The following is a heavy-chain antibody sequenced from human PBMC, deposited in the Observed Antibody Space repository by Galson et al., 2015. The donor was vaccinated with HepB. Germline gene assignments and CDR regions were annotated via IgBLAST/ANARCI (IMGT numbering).Heavy chain of an antibody. CDR1: GFTFNNYD. V-gene: IGHV3-9*01. CDR2: ISWYSGYI. CDR3: ARGTYCGGGRCDPDSTGFDY. J-gene: IGHJ4*02. Sequence: SLRLSCAASGFTFNNYDMQWVRQRPGKGLEWVSGISWYSGYIVYADSAKGRFTISRDNAKNSLYLQMSGLRTEDTALYYCARGTYCGGGRCDPDSTGFDYWGQGVLVTVSS. D-gene: IGHD2-15*01.